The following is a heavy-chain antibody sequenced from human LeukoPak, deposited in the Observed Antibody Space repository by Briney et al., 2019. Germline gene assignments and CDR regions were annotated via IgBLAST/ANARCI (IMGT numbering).Heavy chain of an antibody. CDR2: IYPGDSDT. D-gene: IGHD3-10*01. V-gene: IGHV5-51*01. CDR1: GYSFTSYW. CDR3: ARQRVCGSGSYYSCDYFDY. Sequence: GESLKISCKGSGYSFTSYWIGWVRQMPGKGLEWMGIIYPGDSDTRYSPSFQGQVTISADKSISTAYLQWSSLKASDTAMYYCARQRVCGSGSYYSCDYFDYWGQGTLVTVSS. J-gene: IGHJ4*02.